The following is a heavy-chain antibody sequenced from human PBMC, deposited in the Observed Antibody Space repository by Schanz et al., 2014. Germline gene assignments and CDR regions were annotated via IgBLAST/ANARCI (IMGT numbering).Heavy chain of an antibody. J-gene: IGHJ4*02. CDR3: ATWSGTRLFDN. Sequence: QVQLQESGPGLVKPSQTLSLTCTVSGGSISSGGYYWSWIRQHPGKGLEWIGYISYSGTPYYNPSLKSRVTISVSTSKTQFSLKLSSVTAADTAVYYCATWSGTRLFDNWGQGTPVTVSS. CDR1: GGSISSGGYY. V-gene: IGHV4-31*03. D-gene: IGHD1-7*01. CDR2: ISYSGTP.